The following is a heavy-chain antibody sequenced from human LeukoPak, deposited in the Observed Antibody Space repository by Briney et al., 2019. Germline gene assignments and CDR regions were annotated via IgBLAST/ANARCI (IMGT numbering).Heavy chain of an antibody. D-gene: IGHD6-19*01. Sequence: ASVKVSCKASGYTFTSYGISWVRQAPGQGLEWMGWIGAYNGNTNYAQKLQGRVTMTTDTSTSTAYMELRSLRSDDTAVYYCASTSSIAVARGAFDIWGQGTMVTVSS. CDR1: GYTFTSYG. V-gene: IGHV1-18*01. CDR2: IGAYNGNT. CDR3: ASTSSIAVARGAFDI. J-gene: IGHJ3*02.